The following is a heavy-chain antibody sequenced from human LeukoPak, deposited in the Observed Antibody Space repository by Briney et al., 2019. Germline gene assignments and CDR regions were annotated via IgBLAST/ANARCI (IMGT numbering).Heavy chain of an antibody. CDR3: ARVSSGSYFGYYYYYMDV. V-gene: IGHV3-74*01. Sequence: GGSLRLSCAASGFTFSNYWMHWVRQAPGKGLVWVSRINSDGSSTSYADSVRGRFTISRDNAKNTLYLQMNSLRAEDTAVYYCARVSSGSYFGYYYYYMDVWGKGTTVTVSS. CDR2: INSDGSST. CDR1: GFTFSNYW. D-gene: IGHD1-26*01. J-gene: IGHJ6*03.